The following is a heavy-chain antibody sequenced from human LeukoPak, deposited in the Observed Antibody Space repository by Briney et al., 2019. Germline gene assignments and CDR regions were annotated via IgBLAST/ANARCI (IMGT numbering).Heavy chain of an antibody. D-gene: IGHD3-22*01. CDR3: ALRSSGYYLTLDY. J-gene: IGHJ4*02. CDR2: INHSGST. CDR1: GGSFSGYY. V-gene: IGHV4-34*01. Sequence: SETLSLACAVYGGSFSGYYWSWIRQPPGKGLEWIGEINHSGSTNYNPSLKSRVTISVDTSKNQFSLKLSSVTAADTAVYYCALRSSGYYLTLDYWGQGTLVTVSS.